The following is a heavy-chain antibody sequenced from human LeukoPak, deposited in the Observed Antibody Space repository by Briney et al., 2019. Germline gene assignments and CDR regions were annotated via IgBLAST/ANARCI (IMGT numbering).Heavy chain of an antibody. CDR2: INHSGST. J-gene: IGHJ5*02. CDR1: GGSFSGYY. CDR3: ARGDCSSTSCPKGVWFDP. V-gene: IGHV4-34*01. D-gene: IGHD2-2*01. Sequence: SETLSLTCAVYGGSFSGYYWSWIRQPPGKGLEWIGEINHSGSTNYNPSLKSRVTISVDTSKNQFSLKLSSVTAADTAVYYCARGDCSSTSCPKGVWFDPWGQGTLVTVSS.